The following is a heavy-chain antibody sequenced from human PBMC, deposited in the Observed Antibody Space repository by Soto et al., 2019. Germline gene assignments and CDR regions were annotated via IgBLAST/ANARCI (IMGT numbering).Heavy chain of an antibody. Sequence: EVQLVESGGGLVRPGGSLRLSCAASGFTCSYYWMHWVRQAPGKGLVWVSRIHSDGSSTTYADFVKGRFIISRDNARNTVDLQMNSVRVEDTAVYYCARGDRGAFDLWGQVTVVTVSS. CDR2: IHSDGSST. D-gene: IGHD1-26*01. V-gene: IGHV3-74*01. CDR1: GFTCSYYW. J-gene: IGHJ3*01. CDR3: ARGDRGAFDL.